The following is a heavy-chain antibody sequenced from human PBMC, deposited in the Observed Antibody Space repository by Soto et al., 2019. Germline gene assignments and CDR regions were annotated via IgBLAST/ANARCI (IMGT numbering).Heavy chain of an antibody. CDR2: INHSGST. J-gene: IGHJ4*02. Sequence: SETLSLTCAVYGGSFSGYYWSWIRQPPGKGLEWIGEINHSGSTNYNPSLKSRVTISVDTSKNQFSLKLSSVTAADTAVYYCARGRRSGYYFYFDYRGQGTLVTVSS. CDR3: ARGRRSGYYFYFDY. D-gene: IGHD3-3*01. CDR1: GGSFSGYY. V-gene: IGHV4-34*01.